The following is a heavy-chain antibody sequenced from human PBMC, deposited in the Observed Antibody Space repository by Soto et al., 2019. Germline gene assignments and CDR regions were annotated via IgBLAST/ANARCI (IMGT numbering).Heavy chain of an antibody. V-gene: IGHV3-30-3*01. CDR2: ISYDGSNK. CDR3: ARGPAYYYDSSGPFDY. CDR1: GFTFSSYA. Sequence: HPGGSLRLSCAASGFTFSSYAMHWVRQAPGKGLEWVAVISYDGSNKYYADSVKGRFTISRDNSKNTLYLQMNSLRAEDTAMYYCARGPAYYYDSSGPFDYWGQGTLVTVSS. J-gene: IGHJ4*02. D-gene: IGHD3-22*01.